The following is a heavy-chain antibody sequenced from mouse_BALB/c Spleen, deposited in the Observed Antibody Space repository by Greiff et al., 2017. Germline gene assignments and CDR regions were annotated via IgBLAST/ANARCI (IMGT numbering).Heavy chain of an antibody. Sequence: QVQLQQPGAELVKPGASVKLSCKASGYTFTSYWMHWVKQRPGQGLEWIGEIDPSDSYTNYNQKFKGKATLTVDKSSSTAYMQLSSLTSEDSAVYYCARGRTGEDYWGQGTLVTVSA. V-gene: IGHV1-69*02. J-gene: IGHJ3*01. CDR3: ARGRTGEDY. CDR1: GYTFTSYW. D-gene: IGHD4-1*01. CDR2: IDPSDSYT.